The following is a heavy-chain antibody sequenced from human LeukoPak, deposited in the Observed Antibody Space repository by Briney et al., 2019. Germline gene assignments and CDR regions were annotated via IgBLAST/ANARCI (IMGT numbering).Heavy chain of an antibody. CDR3: ARAGWLRSENWFDP. D-gene: IGHD5-12*01. Sequence: SXXLSLTCTASGGSISSYYWSWIRQPPGKGLEWIGYIYYSGSTNYTPSLKSRVTISVDTSKNQFSLKLSSVTAAGTAVYYCARAGWLRSENWFDPWGQGTLVTVSS. J-gene: IGHJ5*02. V-gene: IGHV4-59*01. CDR2: IYYSGST. CDR1: GGSISSYY.